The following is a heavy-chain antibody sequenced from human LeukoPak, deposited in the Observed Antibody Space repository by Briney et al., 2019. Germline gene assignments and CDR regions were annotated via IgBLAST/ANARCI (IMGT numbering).Heavy chain of an antibody. CDR2: ISSNGDST. CDR1: GFTFSNYA. J-gene: IGHJ4*02. CDR3: ARGNYDSRGYYDFEY. Sequence: PGGSLRLSCAASGFTFSNYAMHWVRQAPGKGLEYVSFISSNGDSTYYANSVKGRFTISRDNSKNRLYLQMGSLRAEDMAVYYCARGNYDSRGYYDFEYWGQGTLVTVSS. D-gene: IGHD3-22*01. V-gene: IGHV3-64*01.